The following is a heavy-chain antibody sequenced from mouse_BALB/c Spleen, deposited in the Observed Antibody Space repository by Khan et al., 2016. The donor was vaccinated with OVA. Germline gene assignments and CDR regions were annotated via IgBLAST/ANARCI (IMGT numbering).Heavy chain of an antibody. J-gene: IGHJ2*01. CDR2: ISYSGNT. CDR3: ARIQGGDFDY. V-gene: IGHV3-2*02. Sequence: EVQLQESGPGLVKPSQSLSLTCTVTGYSITSDYAWNWIRQFPGNKLEWMGYISYSGNTKYNPSLKSRISITPDTSKNQFFLQLNFVTIEDTATYYWARIQGGDFDYWGQGTTLTVSS. D-gene: IGHD3-2*02. CDR1: GYSITSDYA.